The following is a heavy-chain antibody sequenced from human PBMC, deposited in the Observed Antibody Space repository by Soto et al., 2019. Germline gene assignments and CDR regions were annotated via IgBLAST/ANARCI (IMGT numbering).Heavy chain of an antibody. V-gene: IGHV3-48*01. CDR1: GFTFSSYS. J-gene: IGHJ6*03. CDR3: ARDRDSSGYYYYYYYYMDV. D-gene: IGHD3-22*01. CDR2: ISSSSSTI. Sequence: EVQLVESGGGLVQPGGSLRLSCAASGFTFSSYSMNWVRQAPGKGLEWVSYISSSSSTIYYADSVKGRFTISRDNAKNSLYLQMNSLRAEDTAVYYCARDRDSSGYYYYYYYYMDVWGKGTTVTVSS.